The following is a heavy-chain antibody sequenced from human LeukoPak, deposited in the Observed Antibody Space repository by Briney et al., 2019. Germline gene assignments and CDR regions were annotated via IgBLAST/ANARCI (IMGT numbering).Heavy chain of an antibody. Sequence: PGGSLRLSCAASGFTFSSFGMHWVRQAPGKGLEWVAVISYDGSNKYYADSVKGRFTISRDNSKNTLYLQMNSLRAEDTAVYYCAKSGWHGDNYFDYWGQGTLVTVSS. CDR2: ISYDGSNK. CDR1: GFTFSSFG. D-gene: IGHD6-19*01. J-gene: IGHJ4*02. V-gene: IGHV3-30*18. CDR3: AKSGWHGDNYFDY.